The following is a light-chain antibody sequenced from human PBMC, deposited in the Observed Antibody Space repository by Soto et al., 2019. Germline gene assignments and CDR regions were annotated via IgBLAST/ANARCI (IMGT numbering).Light chain of an antibody. CDR1: QSISIY. Sequence: DIQMTPSPSSLSASVGDRVTITCRGSQSISIYLNWYQQKPGKAPTLLIYAASSLQIGVPSRFGGRGSETDITLTISSLQPEDFATYNCQQSYSTPNTFGQGTKVEIK. V-gene: IGKV1-39*01. CDR3: QQSYSTPNT. CDR2: AAS. J-gene: IGKJ2*01.